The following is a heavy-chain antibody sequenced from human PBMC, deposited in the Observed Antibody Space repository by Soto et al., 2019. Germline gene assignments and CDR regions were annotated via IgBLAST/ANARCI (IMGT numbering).Heavy chain of an antibody. D-gene: IGHD6-19*01. CDR3: GKDRHATGSAWSADS. Sequence: QVQLVESGGGVVQPGRSLRLSCVASGFTFNTYGMHWVRQAPGKGLEWVAVISYDGSKIYYGDSVKGRFTLSRDNSKNTLYLQVNSLRPEDTASYYCGKDRHATGSAWSADSWGQGTLVTVSS. CDR2: ISYDGSKI. V-gene: IGHV3-30*18. CDR1: GFTFNTYG. J-gene: IGHJ4*02.